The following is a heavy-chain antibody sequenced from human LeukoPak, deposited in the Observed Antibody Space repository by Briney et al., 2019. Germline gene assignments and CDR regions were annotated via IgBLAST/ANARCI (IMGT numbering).Heavy chain of an antibody. J-gene: IGHJ2*01. D-gene: IGHD5-18*01. CDR1: GFTFSSYW. Sequence: GGSLRLSCAASGFTFSSYWMSWVRQAPGKGLEWVANIKQDGSEKYYVDSVKGRFTISRDNAKNSLYLQMNSLRAEDTAVYYCARDVGGYIYGYRPTELYWYFDLWGRGTLVTVSS. CDR2: IKQDGSEK. V-gene: IGHV3-7*03. CDR3: ARDVGGYIYGYRPTELYWYFDL.